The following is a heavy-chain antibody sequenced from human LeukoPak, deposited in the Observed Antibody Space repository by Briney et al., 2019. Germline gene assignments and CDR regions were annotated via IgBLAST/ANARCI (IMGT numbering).Heavy chain of an antibody. CDR3: ARDGGYNYGPFDY. J-gene: IGHJ4*02. Sequence: GRSLRLSCAASGFTFNSYAMHWVRQAPGKGLEWVAVISYDGSNKYYADSVKGRFTISRDNSKNTLYLQMNSLRAEDTAVYYCARDGGYNYGPFDYWGQGILVSVSS. V-gene: IGHV3-30*04. CDR1: GFTFNSYA. D-gene: IGHD5-18*01. CDR2: ISYDGSNK.